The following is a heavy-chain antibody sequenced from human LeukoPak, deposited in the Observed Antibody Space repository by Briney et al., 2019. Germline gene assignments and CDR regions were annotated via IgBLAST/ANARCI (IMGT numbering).Heavy chain of an antibody. J-gene: IGHJ4*02. CDR3: ARDRGIAAAGTIFDY. V-gene: IGHV1-18*01. CDR2: ISAYNGNT. Sequence: GASVKVSCKASGYTFTSYGISWVRQAPGQGLEWMGWISAYNGNTNYAQKLQGRVTMTTDTSTSTAYMELRGLRSDDTAVYYCARDRGIAAAGTIFDYWGQGTLVTVSS. D-gene: IGHD6-13*01. CDR1: GYTFTSYG.